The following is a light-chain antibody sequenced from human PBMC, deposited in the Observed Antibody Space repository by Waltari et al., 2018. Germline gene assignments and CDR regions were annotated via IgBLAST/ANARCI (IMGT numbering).Light chain of an antibody. CDR2: EVS. CDR3: SSYADSNSYV. CDR1: RNHVGLYNH. J-gene: IGLJ1*01. V-gene: IGLV2-14*01. Sequence: QSALTQPASVSGSPGQSITISCTGTRNHVGLYNHVCWYQHHPGKAPKLLIYEVSPRPSGISSRFSGSKSGNTASLTISGLQAEDEADYYCSSYADSNSYVFGPGTMVTVL.